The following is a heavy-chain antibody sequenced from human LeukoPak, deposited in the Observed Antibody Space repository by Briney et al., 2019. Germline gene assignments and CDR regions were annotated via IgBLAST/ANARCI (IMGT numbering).Heavy chain of an antibody. CDR3: ARDLDHGTMVLGY. D-gene: IGHD4/OR15-4a*01. CDR2: IIPIFGTA. Sequence: SVKVSCKASGGTFSSYAISWVRQAPGQGLEWMGGIIPIFGTANYAQKFQGRVTITADKSTSTAYMELSSLRSEDTAVYYCARDLDHGTMVLGYWGQGTLVTVSS. J-gene: IGHJ4*02. V-gene: IGHV1-69*06. CDR1: GGTFSSYA.